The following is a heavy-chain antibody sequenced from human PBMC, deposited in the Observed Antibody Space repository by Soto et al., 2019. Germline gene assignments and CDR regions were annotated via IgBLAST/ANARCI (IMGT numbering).Heavy chain of an antibody. V-gene: IGHV3-23*01. CDR3: ATLGYSYGRKADY. CDR1: GFTFSSYA. J-gene: IGHJ4*02. D-gene: IGHD5-18*01. CDR2: ISGSGSST. Sequence: VQLLESGGGLVQPGGSLRLSCAASGFTFSSYAMSWVRQAPGTGLEWVSAISGSGSSTYYADSVKGRFTISRDNSKNTLYLQMNSLSAEDTAVYYCATLGYSYGRKADYWGQGTLVTVSS.